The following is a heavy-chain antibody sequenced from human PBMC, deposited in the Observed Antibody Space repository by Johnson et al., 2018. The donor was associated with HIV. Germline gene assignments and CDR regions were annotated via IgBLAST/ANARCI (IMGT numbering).Heavy chain of an antibody. Sequence: VQLVESGGGLVQPGGSLRLSCAASGFTFSSYDMYWVRQATGKGLEWVSAIGTAGDTYYPGSVKGRFTISRENAKNSLYLQMNSLRAGDTAVYYCAKDHYGSSGRYAFDIWGQGTMVTCSS. CDR2: IGTAGDT. V-gene: IGHV3-13*01. J-gene: IGHJ3*02. D-gene: IGHD3-10*01. CDR3: AKDHYGSSGRYAFDI. CDR1: GFTFSSYD.